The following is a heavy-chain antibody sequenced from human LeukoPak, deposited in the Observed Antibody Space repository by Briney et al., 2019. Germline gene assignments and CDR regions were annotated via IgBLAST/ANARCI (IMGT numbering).Heavy chain of an antibody. Sequence: SVKVSCKASGGTFSSYAISWVRQAPGQGLEWMGRVIPIFGTANYAQKFQGRVTITTDESTSTAYMELSSLRSEDTAVYYCARGPIVGAESDYWGQGTLVTVSS. CDR3: ARGPIVGAESDY. D-gene: IGHD1-26*01. CDR2: VIPIFGTA. J-gene: IGHJ4*02. V-gene: IGHV1-69*05. CDR1: GGTFSSYA.